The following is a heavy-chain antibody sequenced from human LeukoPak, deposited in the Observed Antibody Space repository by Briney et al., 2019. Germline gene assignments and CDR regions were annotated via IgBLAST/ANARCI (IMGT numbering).Heavy chain of an antibody. CDR3: ARMVIRAYCSGGGCYEHAFDI. J-gene: IGHJ3*02. Sequence: SETLSLTCTVSGGSISPYYWNWIRQPPGKGLEWIGYIYYSGGTNYNASLTSRVTISVDTSQNQFSLRLSSVTAADTAVYYCARMVIRAYCSGGGCYEHAFDIWGQGTVVTVSS. V-gene: IGHV4-59*08. CDR2: IYYSGGT. D-gene: IGHD2-15*01. CDR1: GGSISPYY.